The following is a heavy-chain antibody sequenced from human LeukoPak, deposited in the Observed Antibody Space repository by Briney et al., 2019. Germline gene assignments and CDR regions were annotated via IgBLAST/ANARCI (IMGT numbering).Heavy chain of an antibody. J-gene: IGHJ5*02. CDR3: ARGGTGDRDTAMIMATYNWFDP. D-gene: IGHD5-18*01. CDR2: INHSGST. V-gene: IGHV4-34*01. CDR1: GGSFSGYY. Sequence: SETLSLTCAVYGGSFSGYYWSWIRQPPGKGLEWIGEINHSGSTNYNSSLKSRVTISVDTSKNQFSLKLSSVTAADTAVYYCARGGTGDRDTAMIMATYNWFDPWGQGTLVTVSS.